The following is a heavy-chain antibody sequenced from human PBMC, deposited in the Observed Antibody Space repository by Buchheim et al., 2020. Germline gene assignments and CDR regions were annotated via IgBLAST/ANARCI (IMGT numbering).Heavy chain of an antibody. V-gene: IGHV3-23*04. CDR2: ISGSGGST. J-gene: IGHJ6*02. D-gene: IGHD3-10*01. Sequence: EVQLVESGGGLVQPGGSLRLSCAASGFTFSSYAMSWVRQAPGKGLEWVSAISGSGGSTYYADSVKGRFTISRDNSKNTLYLQMNSLRAEDTAVYYCAKAAILLWFGELRYYYYGMDVWGQGTT. CDR1: GFTFSSYA. CDR3: AKAAILLWFGELRYYYYGMDV.